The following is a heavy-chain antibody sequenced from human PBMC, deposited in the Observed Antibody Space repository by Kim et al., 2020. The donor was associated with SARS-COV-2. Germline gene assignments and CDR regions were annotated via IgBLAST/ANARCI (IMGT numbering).Heavy chain of an antibody. V-gene: IGHV3-21*01. CDR1: GFTFSSYS. D-gene: IGHD1-26*01. CDR3: ARDGLQWEPPDY. J-gene: IGHJ4*02. Sequence: GGSLRLSCAASGFTFSSYSMNWVRQAPGKGLEWVSSISSSSSYIYYADSVKGRFTISRDNAKNSLYLQMNSLRAEDTAVYYCARDGLQWEPPDYWGQGTLVTVSS. CDR2: ISSSSSYI.